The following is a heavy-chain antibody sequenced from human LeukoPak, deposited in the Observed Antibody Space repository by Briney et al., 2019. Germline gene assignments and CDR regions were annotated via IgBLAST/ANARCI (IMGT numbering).Heavy chain of an antibody. J-gene: IGHJ4*02. V-gene: IGHV3-11*01. D-gene: IGHD5-24*01. Sequence: GGSLRLSCAASRFTFSDYYLSWICQAQGKGLEWVSYISSSGSTIYYADSVKGRFTISRDNAKNSLYLQMNSLRAEDTAVYYCAREGEMAGLGYFDYWGQGTQVTVSS. CDR2: ISSSGSTI. CDR1: RFTFSDYY. CDR3: AREGEMAGLGYFDY.